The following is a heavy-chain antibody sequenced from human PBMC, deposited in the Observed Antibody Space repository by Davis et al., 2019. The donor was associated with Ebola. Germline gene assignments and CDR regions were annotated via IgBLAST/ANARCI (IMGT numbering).Heavy chain of an antibody. D-gene: IGHD5-24*01. CDR3: ARDRRDGYRGDYYYGMDV. V-gene: IGHV3-21*01. Sequence: PGGSLRLSCAASGFTFSSYSMNWVRQAPGKGLEWVSSISSSSSYIYYADSVKGRFTISRDNAKNSLYLQMNSLRAEDTAVYYCARDRRDGYRGDYYYGMDVWGQGTTVTVSS. J-gene: IGHJ6*02. CDR1: GFTFSSYS. CDR2: ISSSSSYI.